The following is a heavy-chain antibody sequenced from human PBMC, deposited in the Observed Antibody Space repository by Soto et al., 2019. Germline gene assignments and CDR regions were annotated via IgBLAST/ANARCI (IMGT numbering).Heavy chain of an antibody. CDR1: GASISNAY. Sequence: SETLSLTCTVSGASISNAYWSWIRQAAGKRLEWIGRIHSSGTFNYNPSLKSRVSISRDTSKNQISLKLSSVTAADTAVYYCARDNIVSKGYGMDVWGQGTTVTVS. D-gene: IGHD5-12*01. CDR3: ARDNIVSKGYGMDV. CDR2: IHSSGTF. V-gene: IGHV4-4*07. J-gene: IGHJ6*02.